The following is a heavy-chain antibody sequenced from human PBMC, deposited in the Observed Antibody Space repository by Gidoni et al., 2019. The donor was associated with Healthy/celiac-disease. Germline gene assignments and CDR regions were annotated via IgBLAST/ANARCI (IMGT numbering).Heavy chain of an antibody. D-gene: IGHD3-22*01. CDR2: IHPSGGST. CDR3: ARPVYDSSGYRYFDL. Sequence: QLPLVQSEDEVKKPGASVKVSCRASGYTFTSYYMHWVRQAPGQGLEWMGIIHPSGGSTSYAQKCQGRVTMTRDTSTSTVYMELSSLRSEDTAVYYCARPVYDSSGYRYFDLWGRGTLVTVSS. V-gene: IGHV1-46*01. CDR1: GYTFTSYY. J-gene: IGHJ2*01.